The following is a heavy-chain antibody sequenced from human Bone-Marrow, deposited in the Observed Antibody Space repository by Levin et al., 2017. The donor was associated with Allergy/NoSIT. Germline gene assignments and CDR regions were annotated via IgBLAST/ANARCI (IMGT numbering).Heavy chain of an antibody. CDR1: GFTFDDYA. V-gene: IGHV3-9*01. CDR3: AEGGVVATNTKSWFDT. J-gene: IGHJ5*01. D-gene: IGHD1-26*01. Sequence: GGSLRLSCAASGFTFDDYAMHWVRQAPGKGLEWVSGISWNSGSIGYADSVKGRFTISRDNAKNSLYLQMNSLRAEGTALYYCAEGGVVATNTKSWFDTWGHRTLVGVAS. CDR2: ISWNSGSI.